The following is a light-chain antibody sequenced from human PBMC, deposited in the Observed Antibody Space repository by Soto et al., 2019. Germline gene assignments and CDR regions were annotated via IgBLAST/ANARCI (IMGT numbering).Light chain of an antibody. CDR1: NSNIGSYF. Sequence: QSVLTQPPSASGTPGQRVTFSCSGSNSNIGSYFVYWYQQVPGTAPKLLMYRNNQRPSEVPDRFSGSKSGTSAPLAISGLRSEDEASYYCSAWDDSLSGLVFGGGTKLTVL. V-gene: IGLV1-47*01. CDR3: SAWDDSLSGLV. J-gene: IGLJ2*01. CDR2: RNN.